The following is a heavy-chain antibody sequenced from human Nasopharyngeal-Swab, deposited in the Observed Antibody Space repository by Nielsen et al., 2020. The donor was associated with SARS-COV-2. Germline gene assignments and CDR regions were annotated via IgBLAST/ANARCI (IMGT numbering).Heavy chain of an antibody. CDR3: ARLLIAANGHYMDV. J-gene: IGHJ6*03. Sequence: WIRQPPGKGLEWIGYIYYSESTNYNPSLKSRVTISVDTSKNQFSLKLSSVTAADTAVYYCARLLIAANGHYMDVWGKGTTVTVSS. CDR2: IYYSEST. V-gene: IGHV4-59*12. D-gene: IGHD2-15*01.